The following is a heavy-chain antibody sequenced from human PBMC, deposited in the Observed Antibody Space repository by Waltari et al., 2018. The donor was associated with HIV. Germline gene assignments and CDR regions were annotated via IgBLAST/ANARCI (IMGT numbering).Heavy chain of an antibody. CDR3: ARRTDFYNDMWQSAFWFDS. Sequence: QVQLQQWGAGLLKPSETLSLTCAVYGGSFSGYYWNWIRQPPGKGLEYIGEINHIGSTNSNPSLKSRVTISLDTSKNQFSLKMSTVTAADTAIYFCARRTDFYNDMWQSAFWFDSWGPGIRVTVSS. CDR2: INHIGST. V-gene: IGHV4-34*02. D-gene: IGHD1-1*01. J-gene: IGHJ5*01. CDR1: GGSFSGYY.